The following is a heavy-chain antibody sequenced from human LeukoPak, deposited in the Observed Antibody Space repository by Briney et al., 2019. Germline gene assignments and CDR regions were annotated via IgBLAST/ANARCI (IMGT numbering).Heavy chain of an antibody. CDR2: TFSTST. CDR1: GDSVSSSPYY. Sequence: SETLSLTCSVSGDSVSSSPYYWGWIRQPPGKGLEWIGNTFSTSTLYNASLRSRVTIVVDTSKNQFSLKLTSVTAADTAIYFCARYKFHNYFDPWGQGTLVVVSS. CDR3: ARYKFHNYFDP. V-gene: IGHV4-61*01. D-gene: IGHD5-24*01. J-gene: IGHJ5*02.